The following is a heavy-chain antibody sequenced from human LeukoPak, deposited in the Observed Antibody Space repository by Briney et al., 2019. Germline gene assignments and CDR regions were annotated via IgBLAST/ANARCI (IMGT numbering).Heavy chain of an antibody. CDR1: GYTFTSYG. J-gene: IGHJ2*01. D-gene: IGHD2-21*02. CDR3: ARDCGGDCYPSRYFDL. Sequence: GASVKVSCKASGYTFTSYGISWVRQAPGQGLEWMGWISAYNGNTNYAQKLQGRVTMTTDTSTSTAYMELRSLRSDDTAVYYCARDCGGDCYPSRYFDLWGRGTLVTVSS. V-gene: IGHV1-18*01. CDR2: ISAYNGNT.